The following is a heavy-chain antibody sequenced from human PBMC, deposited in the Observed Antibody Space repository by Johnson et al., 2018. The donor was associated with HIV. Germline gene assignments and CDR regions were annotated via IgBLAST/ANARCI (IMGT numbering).Heavy chain of an antibody. CDR2: INSDGSST. V-gene: IGHV3-74*03. Sequence: VQLVESGGDLVQPGGSLRLSCVGSGFTFSTNWMHWVRQAPGKGLVWVSRINSDGSSTSYADSVKGRFTISRDNSKNTLYLQMNSLRAEDTAVYYCAKDRRTYSSSADAFDIWGQGTMVTVSS. J-gene: IGHJ3*02. CDR3: AKDRRTYSSSADAFDI. CDR1: GFTFSTNW. D-gene: IGHD6-6*01.